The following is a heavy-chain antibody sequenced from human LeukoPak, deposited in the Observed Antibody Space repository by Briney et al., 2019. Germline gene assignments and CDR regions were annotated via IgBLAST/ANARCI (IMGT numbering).Heavy chain of an antibody. V-gene: IGHV3-72*01. Sequence: GGSLRLSCAASGFSFSGHYIDWVRQAPGKGLEWVGRGRNTGNSYTTEYAVSVKGRFTISTDDSKNSLDLQMNGLRAEDTAVYFCARDGRYCGTRNCSSYRFDLWGQGTLVTVSS. CDR3: ARDGRYCGTRNCSSYRFDL. J-gene: IGHJ5*02. CDR2: GRNTGNSYTT. D-gene: IGHD2-21*01. CDR1: GFSFSGHY.